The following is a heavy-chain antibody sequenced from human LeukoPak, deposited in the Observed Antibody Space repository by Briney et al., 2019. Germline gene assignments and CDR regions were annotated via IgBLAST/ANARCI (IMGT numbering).Heavy chain of an antibody. D-gene: IGHD3-16*01. V-gene: IGHV3-23*05. CDR1: GFSFNTFA. CDR2: ISDYP. J-gene: IGHJ6*02. Sequence: GGSLRLSCVASGFSFNTFALTWVRQAPGKGLEWVSTISDYPHYADSVRGRFTISRDNSRKTVFLQMNSLTPEDAATYYCTKDSQGSYDGFWYGTYGMDVWGQGTTVTVS. CDR3: TKDSQGSYDGFWYGTYGMDV.